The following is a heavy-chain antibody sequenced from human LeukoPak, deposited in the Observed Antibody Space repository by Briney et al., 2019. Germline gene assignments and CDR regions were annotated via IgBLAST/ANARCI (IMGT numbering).Heavy chain of an antibody. D-gene: IGHD6-19*01. CDR3: ARGSRDYIAVAGKILDY. V-gene: IGHV3-7*01. CDR2: IKQDGSEK. CDR1: GFTFSSYW. Sequence: PGGSLRLSCAASGFTFSSYWMSWVRQAPGKGLEWVANIKQDGSEKYYVDSVKGRFTISRGNAKNSLYLQMNSLRAEDTAVYYCARGSRDYIAVAGKILDYWGQGTLVTVSS. J-gene: IGHJ4*02.